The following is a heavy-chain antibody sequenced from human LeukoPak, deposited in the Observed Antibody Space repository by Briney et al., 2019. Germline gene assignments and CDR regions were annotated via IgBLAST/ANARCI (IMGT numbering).Heavy chain of an antibody. CDR1: GGSISSGDYY. CDR2: IYYSGST. CDR3: ARAGGYDFWTTQGWFDP. D-gene: IGHD3-3*01. Sequence: SETLSLTCTVSGGSISSGDYYWSWIRQPPGKGLEWIGYIYYSGSTYYNPSLKSRVTISVDTSKNQFSLKLSSVTVADTAVYYCARAGGYDFWTTQGWFDPWGQGTLVTVSS. V-gene: IGHV4-30-4*08. J-gene: IGHJ5*02.